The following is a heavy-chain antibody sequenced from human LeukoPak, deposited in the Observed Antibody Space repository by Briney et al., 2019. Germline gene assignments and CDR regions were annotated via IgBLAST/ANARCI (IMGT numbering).Heavy chain of an antibody. Sequence: SETLSLTCTVSGGSVTSGSYYWSWIRQPPGKGLEWIGYIYYSGSTNYNPSLKSRVTISVDTSKNQFSLKLSSVTAADTAVYYCASGDWNDPYYFDYWGQGTLVTVSS. CDR1: GGSVTSGSYY. CDR3: ASGDWNDPYYFDY. D-gene: IGHD1-1*01. CDR2: IYYSGST. J-gene: IGHJ4*02. V-gene: IGHV4-61*01.